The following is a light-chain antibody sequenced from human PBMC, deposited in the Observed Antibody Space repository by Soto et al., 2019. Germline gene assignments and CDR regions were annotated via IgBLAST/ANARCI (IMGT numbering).Light chain of an antibody. Sequence: QSALTQPASVSGSPGQSITISCSGTSSDLGTYNYVSWYQQHPDTPPKLMIYEVANRPSGVYNRFSGSKSGNTASLTISGLQAEDEADYYCSSYTDTNTLLFGGGTKLTVL. CDR3: SSYTDTNTLL. CDR2: EVA. CDR1: SSDLGTYNY. J-gene: IGLJ3*02. V-gene: IGLV2-14*01.